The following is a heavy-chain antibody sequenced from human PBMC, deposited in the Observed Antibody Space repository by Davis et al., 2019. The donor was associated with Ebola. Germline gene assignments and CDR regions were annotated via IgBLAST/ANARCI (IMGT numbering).Heavy chain of an antibody. V-gene: IGHV1-8*03. J-gene: IGHJ3*02. CDR2: INPNSGNT. CDR3: ARFIVGATNDAFDI. CDR1: GYTFTGYY. Sequence: ASVKVSCQASGYTFTGYYMHWVRQAPGQGLEWMGWINPNSGNTGYAQKFQGRVTITRNTSISTAYMELSSLRSEDTAVYYCARFIVGATNDAFDIWGQGTMVTVSS. D-gene: IGHD1-26*01.